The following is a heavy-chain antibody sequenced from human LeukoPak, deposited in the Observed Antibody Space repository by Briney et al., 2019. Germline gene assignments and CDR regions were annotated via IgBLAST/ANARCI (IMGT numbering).Heavy chain of an antibody. V-gene: IGHV4-34*01. CDR3: ARLSSSGWYGGGDY. CDR1: GGSFSGYY. Sequence: PSETLSLTCAVYGGSFSGYYWSWIRKPPGKGLEWIGEINHSGSPNKNPSPKSRVTISVETSKNQFSLKRGPWAPAAHAVYYVARLSSSGWYGGGDYWGQGTLVTVSS. J-gene: IGHJ4*02. CDR2: INHSGSP. D-gene: IGHD6-19*01.